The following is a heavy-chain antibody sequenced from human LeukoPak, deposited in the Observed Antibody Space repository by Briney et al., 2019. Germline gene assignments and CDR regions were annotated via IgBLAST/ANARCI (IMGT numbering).Heavy chain of an antibody. V-gene: IGHV3-11*04. D-gene: IGHD3-22*01. CDR1: GFTFSDYY. CDR3: ARDWRDSSGKFPNDAFDS. CDR2: ISYSVTSM. J-gene: IGHJ3*02. Sequence: GGSLRLSCAASGFTFSDYYMSWIRQAPGKGLEWVSYISYSVTSMYYADSVEGRFTISRDNAKNSLYLQMNSLRAEDTAMYYCARDWRDSSGKFPNDAFDSWGQGTMVIVSS.